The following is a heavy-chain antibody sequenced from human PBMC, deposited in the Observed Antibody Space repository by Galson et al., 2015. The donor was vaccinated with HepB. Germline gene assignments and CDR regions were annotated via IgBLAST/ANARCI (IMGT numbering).Heavy chain of an antibody. V-gene: IGHV3-30*18. CDR2: ISYDGSNK. CDR3: AKEGYGCSSTSCYDYYYYYGMDV. CDR1: GFTFSSYG. J-gene: IGHJ6*02. D-gene: IGHD2-2*01. Sequence: SLRLSCAASGFTFSSYGMHWVRQAPGKGLEWVAVISYDGSNKYYADSVKGRFTISRDNSKNTLYLQMNSLRAEDTAVYYCAKEGYGCSSTSCYDYYYYYGMDVWGQGTTVTVSS.